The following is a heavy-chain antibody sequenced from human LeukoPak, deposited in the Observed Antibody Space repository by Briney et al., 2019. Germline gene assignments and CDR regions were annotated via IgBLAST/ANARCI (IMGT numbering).Heavy chain of an antibody. CDR2: INLSGGAA. J-gene: IGHJ6*04. V-gene: IGHV1-46*01. CDR3: ARGATGHYYAMDV. Sequence: GASVKVSCKSSGYTFTKSFIHWVRQATGQGPEWVGIINLSGGAATFAQAFQGRLTIASNISASTVYMELSGLRYDDTAVYYCARGATGHYYAMDVWGNGTTVTVSS. CDR1: GYTFTKSF. D-gene: IGHD5-24*01.